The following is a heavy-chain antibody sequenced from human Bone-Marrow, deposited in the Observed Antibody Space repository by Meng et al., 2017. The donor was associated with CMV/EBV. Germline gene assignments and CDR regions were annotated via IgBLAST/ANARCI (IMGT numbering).Heavy chain of an antibody. D-gene: IGHD6-13*01. CDR1: GFRFSNFS. J-gene: IGHJ4*02. CDR3: VRVAAGTGPRGSFDY. V-gene: IGHV3-48*04. Sequence: GESLKISCAVSGFRFSNFSMNWVRQAPGMGLEWVSYISGSSSTIYYADSVKGRFTISRDNAKNSLSLQMKSLRAEDTAVYYCVRVAAGTGPRGSFDYWGQGTLVTVSS. CDR2: ISGSSSTI.